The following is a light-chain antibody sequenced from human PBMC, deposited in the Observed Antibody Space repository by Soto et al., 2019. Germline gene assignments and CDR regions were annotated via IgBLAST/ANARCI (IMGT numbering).Light chain of an antibody. J-gene: IGLJ1*01. CDR3: SSFAGGNIYV. Sequence: QSVLTQPPSASGSPGQSVTISCTGTSSDVGGYNYVSWHQQHPGKAPKLIIYDVTKRPSGVPDRFSGSKSGYTASLPLSGLQAEDEADYYCSSFAGGNIYVFGTGTKVTVL. CDR2: DVT. CDR1: SSDVGGYNY. V-gene: IGLV2-8*01.